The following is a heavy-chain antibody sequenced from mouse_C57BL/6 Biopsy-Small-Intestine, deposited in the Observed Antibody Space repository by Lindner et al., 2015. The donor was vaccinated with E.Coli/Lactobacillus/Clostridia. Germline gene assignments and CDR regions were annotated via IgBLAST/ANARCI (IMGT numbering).Heavy chain of an antibody. CDR1: GYAFTNYL. J-gene: IGHJ4*01. CDR3: ARWNTTVVRAMDY. V-gene: IGHV1-54*01. D-gene: IGHD1-1*01. Sequence: VQLQESGAELVRPGTSVKVSCKASGYAFTNYLIEWVKQRPGQGLEWIGVINPGSGGTNYNEKFKGKATLTADKSSSTAYMQLSSLTSEDSAAYFCARWNTTVVRAMDYWGQGTSVTVSS. CDR2: INPGSGGT.